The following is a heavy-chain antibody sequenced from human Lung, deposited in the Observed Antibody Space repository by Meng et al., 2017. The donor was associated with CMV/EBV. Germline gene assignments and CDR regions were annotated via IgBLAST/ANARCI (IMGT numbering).Heavy chain of an antibody. V-gene: IGHV3-30*04. D-gene: IGHD2-8*01. J-gene: IGHJ4*02. CDR1: RFISSSYA. Sequence: SRAPSRFISSSYAMHWVRQAPGKGLGCLAVISYDGSDKYYTDSVKGRFTISRDSSKNTLILQMNSLRAEDTAVYYCARRNFYCANGVCYLDYWCQGTLVTVSS. CDR3: ARRNFYCANGVCYLDY. CDR2: ISYDGSDK.